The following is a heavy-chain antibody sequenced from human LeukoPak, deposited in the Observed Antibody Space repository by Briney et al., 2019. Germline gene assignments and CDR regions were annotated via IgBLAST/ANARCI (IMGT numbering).Heavy chain of an antibody. Sequence: TSGGSLRLSCAASGFTFSNAWMSWVRQAPGKGLEWVGRIKSKTDGGTTDYAAPVKGRFTISRDDSKNTLYLQMYSLKTEDTAVYYCTTAHSSSWYWFDPWGQGTLVTVSS. V-gene: IGHV3-15*01. D-gene: IGHD6-13*01. J-gene: IGHJ5*02. CDR1: GFTFSNAW. CDR3: TTAHSSSWYWFDP. CDR2: IKSKTDGGTT.